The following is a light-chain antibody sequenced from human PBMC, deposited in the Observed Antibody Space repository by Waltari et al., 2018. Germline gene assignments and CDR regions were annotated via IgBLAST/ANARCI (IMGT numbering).Light chain of an antibody. Sequence: QSALTQPASVSGSPGQSITISCTGSSCNIGTYKSVSWYQQHPGRTPRLIIYDVNMRPSGISDRFSGSKSGATASLTISGLQTEDEADYYCSSYTGSSTVIFGGGTRLTVL. CDR3: SSYTGSSTVI. CDR1: SCNIGTYKS. V-gene: IGLV2-14*03. CDR2: DVN. J-gene: IGLJ2*01.